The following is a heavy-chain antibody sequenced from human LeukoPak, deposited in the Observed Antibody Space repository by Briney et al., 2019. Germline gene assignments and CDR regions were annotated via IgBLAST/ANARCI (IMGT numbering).Heavy chain of an antibody. J-gene: IGHJ6*03. CDR3: ARGHRRRFREDYYYYMDV. D-gene: IGHD3-10*01. CDR1: GYTFTSYD. V-gene: IGHV1-8*03. CDR2: MNPNSGNT. Sequence: ASVKVSCKASGYTFTSYDINWVRQATGQGLEWMGWMNPNSGNTGYAQKFQGRVTITRNTSISTAYMELSSLRSEDTAVYYCARGHRRRFREDYYYYMDVWGKGTTVTVSS.